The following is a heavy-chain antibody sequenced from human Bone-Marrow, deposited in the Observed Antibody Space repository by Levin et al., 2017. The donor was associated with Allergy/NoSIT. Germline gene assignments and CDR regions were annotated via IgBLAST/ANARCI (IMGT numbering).Heavy chain of an antibody. CDR2: INHSGST. CDR1: GGSFSGYY. J-gene: IGHJ1*01. Sequence: MASETLSLTCAVYGGSFSGYYWSWIRQPPGKGLGWIGEINHSGSTNYNPSLKSRVTISVDTSKNQFSLKLSSVTAADTAVYYCARVYCSGGSCSRRGGLQHWGQGTLVTVSS. V-gene: IGHV4-34*01. D-gene: IGHD2-15*01. CDR3: ARVYCSGGSCSRRGGLQH.